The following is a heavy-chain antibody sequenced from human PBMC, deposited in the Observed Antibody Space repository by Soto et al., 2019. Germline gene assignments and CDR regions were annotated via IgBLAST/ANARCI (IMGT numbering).Heavy chain of an antibody. J-gene: IGHJ4*02. Sequence: QVQLQQWGAGLLKPSETLSLTCAVYSGSFSGYYWTWIRQPPGKGLEWIGEIYQGLSIVYNPSLESRATISGDSSKNQFSLELTSVTAADTAVYYCARHGGYYFEYCGQGTLVTVSS. D-gene: IGHD3-10*01. V-gene: IGHV4-34*01. CDR1: SGSFSGYY. CDR2: IYQGLSI. CDR3: ARHGGYYFEY.